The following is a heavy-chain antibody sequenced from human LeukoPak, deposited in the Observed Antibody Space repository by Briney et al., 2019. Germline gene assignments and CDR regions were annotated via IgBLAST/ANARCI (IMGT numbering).Heavy chain of an antibody. D-gene: IGHD6-13*01. V-gene: IGHV4-30-2*01. Sequence: SQTLSLTCAVSGGSISSGGYSWSWIRQPPGKGLEWIGYIYHSGSTYYNPSLKSRVTISVDRSKNQFSLKLSSVTAADTAVYYYARGRAAAGYYGMDVWGKGTTVTVSS. CDR1: GGSISSGGYS. CDR3: ARGRAAAGYYGMDV. CDR2: IYHSGST. J-gene: IGHJ6*04.